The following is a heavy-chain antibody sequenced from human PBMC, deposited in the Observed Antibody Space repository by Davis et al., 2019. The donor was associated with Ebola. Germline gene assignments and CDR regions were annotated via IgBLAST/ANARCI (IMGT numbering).Heavy chain of an antibody. D-gene: IGHD3-10*01. CDR3: ARGSDSGSYSPIN. CDR2: ISWNSGSI. J-gene: IGHJ4*02. V-gene: IGHV3-9*01. CDR1: GFTFDDYA. Sequence: SLKISCVASGFTFDDYAMHWVRQAPGKGLEWVSGISWNSGSIGYADSVKGRFTISRDNAKNSLYLQMSSLRAEDTAVYYCARGSDSGSYSPINWGQGTLVTVSS.